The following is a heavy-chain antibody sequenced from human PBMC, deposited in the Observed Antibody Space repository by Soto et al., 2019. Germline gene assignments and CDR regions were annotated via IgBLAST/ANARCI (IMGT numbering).Heavy chain of an antibody. J-gene: IGHJ3*02. V-gene: IGHV4-31*03. CDR1: GGSISSGGYY. CDR3: AREGATRTTNDAFDI. CDR2: IYYSGST. D-gene: IGHD4-17*01. Sequence: QVQLQESGPGLVKPSQTLSLTCTVSGGSISSGGYYWSWIRQHPGKGLEWIGYIYYSGSTYYNPSLRRGGTIKVAASTTKFAQKKMTVTAADKAVYYCAREGATRTTNDAFDIWGQGTLVTVSS.